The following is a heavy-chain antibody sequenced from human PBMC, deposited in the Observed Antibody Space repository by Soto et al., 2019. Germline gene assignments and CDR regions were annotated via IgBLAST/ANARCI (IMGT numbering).Heavy chain of an antibody. V-gene: IGHV3-64D*06. CDR3: VKDHCPYHLNFEL. CDR1: GFTFSNYA. CDR2: ITNNGGST. D-gene: IGHD2-2*01. J-gene: IGHJ4*02. Sequence: GRSLRLSCSASGFTFSNYAIHWVRQAPGKGLEYVAAITNNGGSTYYADSMKGRFTISRDNSKSTVFLQMSSLRPEDTAIYYCVKDHCPYHLNFELWGRGTLVTVSS.